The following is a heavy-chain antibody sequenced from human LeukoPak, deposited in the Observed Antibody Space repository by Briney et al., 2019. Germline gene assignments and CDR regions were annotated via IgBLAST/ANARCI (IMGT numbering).Heavy chain of an antibody. J-gene: IGHJ4*02. V-gene: IGHV3-30*02. CDR2: IRYDGSNK. D-gene: IGHD3-10*01. CDR3: ARDLGSFGFGELGDY. Sequence: GGSLRLSCAASGFTFSSYWMSWVRQAPGKGLEWVAFIRYDGSNKYYADSVKGRFTISRDNSKNTLYLQMNSLRAEDTAVYYCARDLGSFGFGELGDYWGQGTLVTVSS. CDR1: GFTFSSYW.